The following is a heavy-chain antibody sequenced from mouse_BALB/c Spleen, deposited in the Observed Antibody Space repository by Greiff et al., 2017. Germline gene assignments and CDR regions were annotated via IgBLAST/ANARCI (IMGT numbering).Heavy chain of an antibody. D-gene: IGHD2-14*01. CDR1: GFNIKDYY. J-gene: IGHJ3*01. Sequence: VQLKESGAELVRPGALVKLSCKASGFNIKDYYMHWVKQRPEQGLEWIGWIDPENGNTIYDPKFQGKASITADTSSNTAYLQLSSLTSEDTAVYYCARDRYDDGFAYWGQGTLVTVSA. CDR3: ARDRYDDGFAY. CDR2: IDPENGNT. V-gene: IGHV14-1*02.